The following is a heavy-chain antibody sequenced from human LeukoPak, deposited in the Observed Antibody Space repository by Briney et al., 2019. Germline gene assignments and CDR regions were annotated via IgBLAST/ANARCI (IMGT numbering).Heavy chain of an antibody. V-gene: IGHV4-59*08. J-gene: IGHJ6*02. CDR3: ARQRPIYYYYGMDV. CDR2: IYYSGST. CDR1: GGSISSYY. D-gene: IGHD3-3*02. Sequence: SETLSLTCTVSGGSISSYYWSWIRQPPGKGLEWIGYIYYSGSTNYNPSLKSRVTIPVDTSKNQFSLRLSSVTAADTAVYYCARQRPIYYYYGMDVWGQGTTVTVSS.